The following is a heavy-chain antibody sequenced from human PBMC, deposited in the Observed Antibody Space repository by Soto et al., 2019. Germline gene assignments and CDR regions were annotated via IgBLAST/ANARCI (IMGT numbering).Heavy chain of an antibody. Sequence: EVQLLESGGGLVQPGGSLRLSCTASGFTFNRHAMTWVRQAPGKGLEWVSGLSDSGGSIYYADSVKGRFTISGDNAMNTLYLEMNTLRAEATAVYYCAQVTSAWYAGFSDPWGQGTLVTVSS. D-gene: IGHD2-8*01. J-gene: IGHJ5*02. V-gene: IGHV3-23*01. CDR1: GFTFNRHA. CDR3: AQVTSAWYAGFSDP. CDR2: LSDSGGSI.